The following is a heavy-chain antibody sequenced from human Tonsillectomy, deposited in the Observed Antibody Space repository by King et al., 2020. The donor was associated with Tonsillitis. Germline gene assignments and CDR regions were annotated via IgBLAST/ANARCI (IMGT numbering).Heavy chain of an antibody. D-gene: IGHD3-9*01. CDR1: GFTFSSYT. Sequence: VQLVESGGGLVKPGGSLRLSCVASGFTFSSYTMNWVRQAPGKGLEWVSSISGSGSYKLYADSVKGRFTISRDNAENSMYLQLDSLRVEDTAVYYCARDFHDILTGYFDGFDIWGQGAVVTVSS. J-gene: IGHJ3*02. V-gene: IGHV3-21*01. CDR3: ARDFHDILTGYFDGFDI. CDR2: ISGSGSYK.